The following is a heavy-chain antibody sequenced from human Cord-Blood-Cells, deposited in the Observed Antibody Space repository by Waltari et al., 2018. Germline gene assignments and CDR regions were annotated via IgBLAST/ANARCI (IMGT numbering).Heavy chain of an antibody. D-gene: IGHD3-16*01. CDR3: ARSSWGSVDY. J-gene: IGHJ4*02. Sequence: QVQLQESGPGLVKPSETLSLTCAVFGYPISSGSHWGWIRQPPGKGLEWIGSIYHSGSTYYNPSLKSRVTISVDTSKNQFSLKLSSVTAADTAVYYCARSSWGSVDYWGQGTLVTVSS. CDR1: GYPISSGSH. CDR2: IYHSGST. V-gene: IGHV4-38-2*01.